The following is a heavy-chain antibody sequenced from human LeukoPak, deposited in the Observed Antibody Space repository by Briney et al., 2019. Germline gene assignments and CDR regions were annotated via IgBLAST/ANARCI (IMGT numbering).Heavy chain of an antibody. J-gene: IGHJ4*02. D-gene: IGHD2-2*01. CDR1: GFTFSSYG. CDR2: ISYDGSNE. V-gene: IGHV3-30*18. CDR3: AKDRDIVVVPAASFFDY. Sequence: QPGGSLRLSCAASGFTFSSYGMHWVRQAPGKGLEWVAVISYDGSNEYYADSVKGRFTISRDNSKNTLYLQMNSLRAEDTAVYYCAKDRDIVVVPAASFFDYWGQGTLVTVSS.